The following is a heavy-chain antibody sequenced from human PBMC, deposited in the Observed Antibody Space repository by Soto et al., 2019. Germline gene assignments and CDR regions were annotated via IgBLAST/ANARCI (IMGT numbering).Heavy chain of an antibody. J-gene: IGHJ6*02. CDR3: ARLGYDYGDSRYYYYYGTEV. V-gene: IGHV4-4*07. Sequence: SETLSLTCTVSGGSISSYYWSWIRQPAGKGLEWIGRIYTSGSTNYNPSLKSRVTMSVDTSKNQLSLKLSSVTAADTAVYYCARLGYDYGDSRYYYYYGTEVWGQGTTVT. CDR2: IYTSGST. CDR1: GGSISSYY. D-gene: IGHD4-17*01.